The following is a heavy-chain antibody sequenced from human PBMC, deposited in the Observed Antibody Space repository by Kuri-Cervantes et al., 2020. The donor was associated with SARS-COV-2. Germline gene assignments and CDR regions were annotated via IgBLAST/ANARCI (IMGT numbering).Heavy chain of an antibody. CDR2: ITSRPTM. D-gene: IGHD2-2*01. CDR1: GWSFRDYA. Sequence: GESLKISCVASGWSFRDYAMNWVRQAPGKGLEWISYITSRPTMYYADSVKGRFTVSRDNAKDSVYLQINNLRVEDTAVYYCAREARQYCDSSTCYFGPSDDYWGQGTLVTVSS. J-gene: IGHJ4*02. V-gene: IGHV3-69-1*01. CDR3: AREARQYCDSSTCYFGPSDDY.